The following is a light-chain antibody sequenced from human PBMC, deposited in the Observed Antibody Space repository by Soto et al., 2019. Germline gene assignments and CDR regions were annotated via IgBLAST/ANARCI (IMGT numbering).Light chain of an antibody. CDR2: DDI. Sequence: QSALTQPASVSGSPGQSITISCTGTSSDVGGYNLVSWFQQHPGKAPKLMIHDDIKRPSGVSNRFSGSKSGNTAYLDISGVQAEDEADYYCCSYTGSSTLVFGGGTKVTVL. CDR3: CSYTGSSTLV. CDR1: SSDVGGYNL. J-gene: IGLJ2*01. V-gene: IGLV2-23*01.